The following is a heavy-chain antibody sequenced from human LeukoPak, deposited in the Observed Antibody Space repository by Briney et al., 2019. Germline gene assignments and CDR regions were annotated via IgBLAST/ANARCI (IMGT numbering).Heavy chain of an antibody. Sequence: GESLKISCKGPGYXFTNYWISWVRQMPGKGLEWDGRIDPSDSYTSYSPSFQGHVTISADKFTSTAYLQWSSLKASDTAMYYCARRSAHLNHVDYWGQGTLVTVSS. J-gene: IGHJ4*02. CDR3: ARRSAHLNHVDY. D-gene: IGHD1-14*01. CDR1: GYXFTNYW. V-gene: IGHV5-10-1*01. CDR2: IDPSDSYT.